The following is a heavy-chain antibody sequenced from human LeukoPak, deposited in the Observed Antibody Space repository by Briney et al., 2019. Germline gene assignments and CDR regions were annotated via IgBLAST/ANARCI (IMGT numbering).Heavy chain of an antibody. CDR2: IYTSGST. V-gene: IGHV4-4*07. CDR3: ARDRRKSSSSSWFDP. CDR1: GGSISSYY. Sequence: WDTLSLTCTVSGGSISSYYGSWIRQPAGNGLEWIGRIYTSGSTNYNPSLKSRVTMSVDTSKNQFSLKLSSVTAADTAVYYCARDRRKSSSSSWFDPWGQGTLVTVSS. D-gene: IGHD6-6*01. J-gene: IGHJ5*02.